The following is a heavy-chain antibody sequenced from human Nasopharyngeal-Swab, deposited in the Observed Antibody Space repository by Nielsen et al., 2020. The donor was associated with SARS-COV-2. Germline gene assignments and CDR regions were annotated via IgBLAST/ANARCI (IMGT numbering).Heavy chain of an antibody. J-gene: IGHJ6*02. V-gene: IGHV3-7*03. D-gene: IGHD3-10*01. CDR2: IKHDGSQK. Sequence: GGSLRLSCAASGFTFSNSDMNWVRQAPGKGLEWVANIKHDGSQKYYVDSVKGRFSISRDNGKNSLDLQMNSLGVDDTAVYYCARDQIGTTMIREVLKRYYYGMDVWGQGTTVTVSS. CDR3: ARDQIGTTMIREVLKRYYYGMDV. CDR1: GFTFSNSD.